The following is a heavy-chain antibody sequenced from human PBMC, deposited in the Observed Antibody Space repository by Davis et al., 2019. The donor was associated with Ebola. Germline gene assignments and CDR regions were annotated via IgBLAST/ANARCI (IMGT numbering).Heavy chain of an antibody. CDR3: ARSSWNYGYYYYYYGMDV. J-gene: IGHJ6*02. Sequence: LSCTVSGGSISSSSYYWGWIRQPPGKGLEWIGSIYYSGSTYYNPSLKSRVTISVDTSKNQFSLKLSSVTAADTAVYYCARSSWNYGYYYYYYGMDVWGQGTTVTVSS. CDR1: GGSISSSSYY. V-gene: IGHV4-39*07. CDR2: IYYSGST. D-gene: IGHD1-7*01.